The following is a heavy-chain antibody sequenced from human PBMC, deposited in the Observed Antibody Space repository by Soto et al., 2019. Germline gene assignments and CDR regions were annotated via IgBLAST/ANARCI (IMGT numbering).Heavy chain of an antibody. CDR3: AVGGATVTDSRY. V-gene: IGHV4-39*01. CDR2: IYYSGST. CDR1: GGSISSSSYY. Sequence: QLQLQESGPGLVKPSETLSLTCTVSGGSISSSSYYWGWIRQPPGKGLEWIGSIYYSGSTYYNPSLKSRVTISVDTSKNQFSLKLSSVTAADTAVYYCAVGGATVTDSRYWGQGTLVTVSS. J-gene: IGHJ4*02. D-gene: IGHD4-17*01.